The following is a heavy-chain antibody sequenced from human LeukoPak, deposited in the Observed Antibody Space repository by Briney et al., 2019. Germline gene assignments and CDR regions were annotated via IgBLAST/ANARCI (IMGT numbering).Heavy chain of an antibody. CDR1: GGSFSGYY. J-gene: IGHJ4*02. CDR2: INHSGST. Sequence: PSETLSLTCAVYGGSFSGYYWSWIRQPPGKGLEWIGEINHSGSTNYNPSLKSRVTISVDTSKNQFSLKLSSVTAADTAVYYCAKGRYYFDYWGQGTLVTVSS. V-gene: IGHV4-34*01. CDR3: AKGRYYFDY.